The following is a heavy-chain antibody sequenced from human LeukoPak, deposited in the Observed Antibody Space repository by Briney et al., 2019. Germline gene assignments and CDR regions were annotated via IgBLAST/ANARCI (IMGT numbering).Heavy chain of an antibody. J-gene: IGHJ6*03. D-gene: IGHD2-2*01. V-gene: IGHV3-53*01. CDR2: IYSGGST. CDR3: ARVYRLLFGYYYMDV. CDR1: GFTVSSNY. Sequence: GGSLRLSCAASGFTVSSNYMSWVRQAPGKGLEWVSVIYSGGSTYYADSVKGRFTISRDNSKNTLYLQMNSLRAEDTAVYYCARVYRLLFGYYYMDVWGKGTTVTISS.